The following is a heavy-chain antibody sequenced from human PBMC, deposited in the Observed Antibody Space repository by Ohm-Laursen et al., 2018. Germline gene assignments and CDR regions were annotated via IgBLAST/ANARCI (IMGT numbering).Heavy chain of an antibody. D-gene: IGHD6-6*01. Sequence: SLRLSCSASGFTFSSYGMHWVRQAPGKGLEWVGRIKSKTDGGTTDYAAPVKGRFTISRDDSKNTLYLQMNSLKTEDTAVYYCAKGASSFVDQYYFDYWGQGTLLTVSS. CDR3: AKGASSFVDQYYFDY. CDR1: GFTFSSYG. CDR2: IKSKTDGGTT. J-gene: IGHJ4*02. V-gene: IGHV3-15*01.